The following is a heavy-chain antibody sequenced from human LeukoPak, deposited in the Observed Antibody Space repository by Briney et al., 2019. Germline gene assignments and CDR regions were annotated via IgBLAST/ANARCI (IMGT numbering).Heavy chain of an antibody. CDR3: TRVFLDASGSIYKRGFDV. CDR1: GFTFRNYW. V-gene: IGHV3-7*05. CDR2: IKQDGSEK. D-gene: IGHD3-10*01. Sequence: HPGGSLRLSCAASGFTFRNYWMNWVRQAPGQGLEWGANIKQDGSEKYYVDSVKGRFTISRDNAKNSLYLQMNSLRAEDTAVYYCTRVFLDASGSIYKRGFDVWGQGTLVSVSS. J-gene: IGHJ5*02.